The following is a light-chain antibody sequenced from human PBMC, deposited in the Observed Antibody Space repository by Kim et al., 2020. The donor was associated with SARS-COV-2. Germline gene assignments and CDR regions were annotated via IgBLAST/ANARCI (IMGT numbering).Light chain of an antibody. CDR1: HAISHY. Sequence: DIQMTQSPSSLSASVGDRVTITCRASHAISHYLAWYQQKPGKVPKLLIYAASTLQSGVPSRFSGSGSGTDFTLTISSLQPEDVATYYCQKYDIAPWTLGQGTKVDIK. J-gene: IGKJ1*01. CDR3: QKYDIAPWT. V-gene: IGKV1-27*01. CDR2: AAS.